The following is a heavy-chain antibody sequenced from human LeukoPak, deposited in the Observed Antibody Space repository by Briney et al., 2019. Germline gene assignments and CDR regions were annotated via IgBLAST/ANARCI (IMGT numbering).Heavy chain of an antibody. D-gene: IGHD4-17*01. CDR1: GYTFTGYY. Sequence: ASVKVSCKASGYTFTGYYMHWVRQAPGQGLEWMGWINPNSGGTNYAQKFQGRVTMPRDTSISAAYMERSRLRSDDTAVYYCAREAYGDNYNLDYWGQGTLVTVSS. CDR2: INPNSGGT. CDR3: AREAYGDNYNLDY. J-gene: IGHJ4*02. V-gene: IGHV1-2*02.